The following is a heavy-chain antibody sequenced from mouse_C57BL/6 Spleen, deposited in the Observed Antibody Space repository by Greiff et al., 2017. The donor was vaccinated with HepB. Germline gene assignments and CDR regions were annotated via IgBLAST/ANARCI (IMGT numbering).Heavy chain of an antibody. CDR1: GFTFSSYG. CDR3: ARHAGSPDY. CDR2: ISSGGSYT. D-gene: IGHD1-1*01. V-gene: IGHV5-6*01. Sequence: DVHLVESGGDLVKPGGSLKLSYAASGFTFSSYGMSWVRQTPDKRLEWVATISSGGSYTYYPDSVKGRFTISRDNAKNTLYLQMSSLKSEDTAMYYCARHAGSPDYWGQGTTLTVSS. J-gene: IGHJ2*01.